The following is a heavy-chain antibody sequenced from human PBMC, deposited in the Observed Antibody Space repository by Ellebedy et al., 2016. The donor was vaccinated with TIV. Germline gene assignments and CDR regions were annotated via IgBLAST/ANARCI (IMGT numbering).Heavy chain of an antibody. D-gene: IGHD1-7*01. J-gene: IGHJ4*02. CDR1: GFTFGTYS. Sequence: GESLKISCAASGFTFGTYSMNWVRQAPGKGLVWVSRVNNDGSGTKYADSVKGRFTISRDNAKNTLFLQMNSLRVEDTAVYYCVRDQNFKIDYWGQGALVTVSS. V-gene: IGHV3-74*03. CDR2: VNNDGSGT. CDR3: VRDQNFKIDY.